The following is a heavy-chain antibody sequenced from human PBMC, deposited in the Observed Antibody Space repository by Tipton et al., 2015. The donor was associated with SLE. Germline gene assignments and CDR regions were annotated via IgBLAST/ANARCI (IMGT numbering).Heavy chain of an antibody. V-gene: IGHV3-7*03. J-gene: IGHJ4*02. Sequence: QLVQSGAEVKKPGESLKISCKGSGYSFTSYWMSWVRQAPGKGLEWVANIKQDGSEKYYVDSVKGRFTISRDNAKNSLYLQMNSLRAEDTAVYYCARAKGFDYWGQGTLVTVSS. CDR3: ARAKGFDY. CDR1: GYSFTSYW. CDR2: IKQDGSEK.